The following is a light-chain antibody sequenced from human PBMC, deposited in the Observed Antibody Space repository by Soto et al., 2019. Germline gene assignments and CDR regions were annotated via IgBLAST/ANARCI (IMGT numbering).Light chain of an antibody. J-gene: IGKJ1*01. V-gene: IGKV1-39*01. CDR2: AAS. CDR3: QQSYSTPPWK. CDR1: ESISRH. Sequence: DIQMSQSPSSLSASVGDRVTITCRAAESISRHLNWYQQKPGRAPDLLIYAASTLQNGVPSRFTGSGSGTEFTLTINGLQLEDFATYYCQQSYSTPPWKFGQGPKVDIK.